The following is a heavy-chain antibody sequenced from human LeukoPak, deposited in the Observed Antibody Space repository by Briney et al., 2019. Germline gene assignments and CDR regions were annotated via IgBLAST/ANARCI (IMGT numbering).Heavy chain of an antibody. CDR3: ARDFCSSGSCHEDY. CDR1: GFTVSSNY. J-gene: IGHJ4*02. V-gene: IGHV3-11*01. Sequence: PGGSLRLSCAASGFTVSSNYMSWVRQAPGKGLEWVSYISGSGPTIFYADSVKGRFTISRDNAKNSLYLQMNSLRAEDTAVYYCARDFCSSGSCHEDYWGQGTLVTVSS. CDR2: ISGSGPTI. D-gene: IGHD2-15*01.